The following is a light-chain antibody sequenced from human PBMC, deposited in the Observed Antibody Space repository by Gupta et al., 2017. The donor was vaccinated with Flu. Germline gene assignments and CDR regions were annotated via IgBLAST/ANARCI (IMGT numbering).Light chain of an antibody. CDR3: QQYNNWPPIT. J-gene: IGKJ5*01. V-gene: IGKV3-15*01. CDR1: QSVSSD. CDR2: GAS. Sequence: EIVMTQSPATLSVSPGERVTLSCRASQSVSSDLAWYHQKPGQAPRLLIYGASTRATGIPARFSGSGSGTEFTLTISSRQSEDFAVYYCQQYNNWPPITFGQGTRVEIK.